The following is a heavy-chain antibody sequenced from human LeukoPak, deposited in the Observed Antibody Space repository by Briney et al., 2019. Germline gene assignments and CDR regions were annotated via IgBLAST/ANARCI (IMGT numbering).Heavy chain of an antibody. V-gene: IGHV3-30*04. Sequence: GGSLRPSCAASGFTFSSYAMHWVRQAPGKGLEWVAVISYDGSNEYYADSVKGRFTISRDNSKNTLYLQMNSLRAEDTAVYYCARDFGRATTMYYFDYWGQGTLVTVSS. D-gene: IGHD1-1*01. CDR1: GFTFSSYA. CDR3: ARDFGRATTMYYFDY. CDR2: ISYDGSNE. J-gene: IGHJ4*02.